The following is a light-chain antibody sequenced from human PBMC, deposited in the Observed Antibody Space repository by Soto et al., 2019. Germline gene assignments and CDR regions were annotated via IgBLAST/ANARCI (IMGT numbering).Light chain of an antibody. CDR1: SSDVGGHNY. CDR2: NVS. J-gene: IGLJ2*01. Sequence: QSALTQPASVSGSPGQSITISCSGTSSDVGGHNYVSWFQQPPGKVPKLIIYNVSVRPSGISDRFSGSKSGNTASLTISRLQADDEADYYCSSFARGDFVLFGGGTKLTIL. CDR3: SSFARGDFVL. V-gene: IGLV2-14*01.